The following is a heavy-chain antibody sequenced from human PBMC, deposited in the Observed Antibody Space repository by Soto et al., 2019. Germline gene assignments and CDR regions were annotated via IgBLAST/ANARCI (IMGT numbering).Heavy chain of an antibody. CDR3: ARGRVEDSSGWATYFDY. J-gene: IGHJ4*01. D-gene: IGHD6-19*01. CDR2: INTNGVNT. V-gene: IGHV3-64*01. CDR1: GFTFSGYS. Sequence: GGSLRLSCEASGFTFSGYSMFWVRQAPGKGLEYVSAINTNGVNTFYAKSVKGRFTISRDNSKNTMYLQMGSLRAEDMAVYYCARGRVEDSSGWATYFDYW.